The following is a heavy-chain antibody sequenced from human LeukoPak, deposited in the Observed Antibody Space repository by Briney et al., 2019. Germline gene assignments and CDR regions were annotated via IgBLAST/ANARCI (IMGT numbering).Heavy chain of an antibody. J-gene: IGHJ5*02. D-gene: IGHD2-15*01. CDR1: GGSISSYY. CDR3: ARLAKGPKWSQRFDP. CDR2: IYYSGST. V-gene: IGHV4-59*08. Sequence: PSETLSPTCTVSGGSISSYYWSWIRQPPGKGLEWIGYIYYSGSTNYNPSLKSRVTISVDTSKNQFSLKLSSVTAADTAVYYCARLAKGPKWSQRFDPWGQGTLVTVSS.